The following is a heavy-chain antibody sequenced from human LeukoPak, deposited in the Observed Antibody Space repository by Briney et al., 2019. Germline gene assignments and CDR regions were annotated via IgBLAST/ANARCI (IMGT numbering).Heavy chain of an antibody. CDR3: AKDDPIYSSIDY. J-gene: IGHJ4*02. D-gene: IGHD4-11*01. V-gene: IGHV3-74*01. CDR2: INGDGSRS. CDR1: GFTFSTYW. Sequence: GGSLRLSCAASGFTFSTYWMHWVRQAPGKGLVWVSRINGDGSRSNYADSVKGRFTISRDNARNTLCLQMNSLRAEDTALYYCAKDDPIYSSIDYWGQGTLVTVSS.